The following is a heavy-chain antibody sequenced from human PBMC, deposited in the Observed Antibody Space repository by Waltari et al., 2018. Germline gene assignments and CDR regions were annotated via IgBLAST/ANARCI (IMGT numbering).Heavy chain of an antibody. CDR2: IYRGGST. D-gene: IGHD3-22*01. Sequence: EVQLLESGGGLVQPGGSLRLSCAASGFTFSSYAMSWVRQAPGKGLEWVSVIYRGGSTYYAESVKGRFSISRDNSKNTLYLQMNSLRAEDTAVYYCAKDTGIYDSSGYLDYWGQGTLVTVSS. CDR3: AKDTGIYDSSGYLDY. J-gene: IGHJ4*02. V-gene: IGHV3-23*03. CDR1: GFTFSSYA.